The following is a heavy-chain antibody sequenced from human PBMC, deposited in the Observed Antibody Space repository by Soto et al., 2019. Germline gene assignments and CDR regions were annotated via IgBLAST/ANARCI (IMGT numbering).Heavy chain of an antibody. Sequence: EVQLLESGGGLVQPGGSLRLSCAASGFTFSSYAMSWVRQAPGKGLEWVSAISGSGGSTYYADSVKGPFTISRDNSKNTLYLQMNSLRAEDTAVYYCAKGGGYYDRYSDYWGQGTLVTVSS. J-gene: IGHJ4*02. D-gene: IGHD3-22*01. CDR1: GFTFSSYA. CDR2: ISGSGGST. V-gene: IGHV3-23*01. CDR3: AKGGGYYDRYSDY.